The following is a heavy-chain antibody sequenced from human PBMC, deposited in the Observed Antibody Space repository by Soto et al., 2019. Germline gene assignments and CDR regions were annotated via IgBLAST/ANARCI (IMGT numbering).Heavy chain of an antibody. CDR3: ARDVTTVTSRWFDP. Sequence: PSETLSLTCTVSGVSVNSGNYYWSWIRQTPGKGLEWIGYIYQSGSTRYNPSLKSRVTISVDTSKNQFSLKLSSVTAADTAMYYCARDVTTVTSRWFDPWGQGTLVTVSS. V-gene: IGHV4-61*01. CDR2: IYQSGST. CDR1: GVSVNSGNYY. D-gene: IGHD4-4*01. J-gene: IGHJ5*02.